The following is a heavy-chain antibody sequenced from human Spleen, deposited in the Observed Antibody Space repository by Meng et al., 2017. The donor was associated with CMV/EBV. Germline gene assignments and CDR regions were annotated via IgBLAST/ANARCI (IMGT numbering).Heavy chain of an antibody. V-gene: IGHV1-2*02. D-gene: IGHD7-27*01. CDR3: ARAGQLGIAWGNWYFDL. J-gene: IGHJ2*01. CDR2: INPNSGGT. CDR1: GYTFTGYY. Sequence: ASVKVSCKASGYTFTGYYMHWVRQAPGQGLEWMGWINPNSGGTNYAQKFQGRVTMTRDTSISTAYMELSRLRSDDTAVYYCARAGQLGIAWGNWYFDLWGRGTLVTVSS.